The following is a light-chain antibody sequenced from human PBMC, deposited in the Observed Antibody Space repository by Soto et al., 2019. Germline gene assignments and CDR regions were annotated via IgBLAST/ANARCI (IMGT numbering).Light chain of an antibody. Sequence: QSVLTQPPSVSAAPGQKVTISCSGGSSNIGNNYVSWYQQLPGTAPKLLIYDNDKRPSGIPDRFSGSKSGTSATLGITGLRTGDEADYYCGTWDNSLGDGHVVFGGGTKLTVL. CDR2: DND. V-gene: IGLV1-51*01. CDR1: SSNIGNNY. CDR3: GTWDNSLGDGHVV. J-gene: IGLJ2*01.